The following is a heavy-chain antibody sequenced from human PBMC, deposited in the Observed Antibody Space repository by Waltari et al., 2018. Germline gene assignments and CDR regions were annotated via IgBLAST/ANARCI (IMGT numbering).Heavy chain of an antibody. D-gene: IGHD2-15*01. CDR3: TKDLLPGGADV. CDR1: RFTFDGYA. CDR2: IDWRSGRI. Sequence: EVQLMESGGGLVQPGRSLRLSCAGFRFTFDGYAMHWVRQVPGRALEWVSGIDWRSGRIAYADSVKGRFIISRDNARNSLNLQMNTLRVDDTAVYYCTKDLLPGGADVWGRGTTVTVSS. J-gene: IGHJ6*02. V-gene: IGHV3-9*01.